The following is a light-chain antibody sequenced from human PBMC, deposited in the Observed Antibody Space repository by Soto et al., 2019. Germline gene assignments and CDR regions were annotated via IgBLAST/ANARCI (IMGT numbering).Light chain of an antibody. CDR2: EGI. V-gene: IGLV2-23*01. Sequence: QSALTQPASVSGSPGQSITISCTGTSSTVGGFNVGSWYQQHPGKAPKVIIYEGIKRPSGVSNRFSGSNSGSTASLTISGLQAEDEADYYCCSYVGATTYVFGTGTKLTVL. CDR1: SSTVGGFNV. CDR3: CSYVGATTYV. J-gene: IGLJ1*01.